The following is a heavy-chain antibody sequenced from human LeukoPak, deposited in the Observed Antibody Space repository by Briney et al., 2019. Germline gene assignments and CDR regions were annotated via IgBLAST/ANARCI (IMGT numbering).Heavy chain of an antibody. CDR1: GFTFSSYG. J-gene: IGHJ4*02. Sequence: PVGSLRLSCAASGFTFSSYGMHWVRQAPGKGLGWVAFIRYDGSNKYYADSVKGRFTISRDNSKNTLSLQMNSLRAEDTAVYCCAKAIYFYDSSGYYRGFDYWGQGTLITVSS. CDR3: AKAIYFYDSSGYYRGFDY. D-gene: IGHD3-22*01. CDR2: IRYDGSNK. V-gene: IGHV3-30*02.